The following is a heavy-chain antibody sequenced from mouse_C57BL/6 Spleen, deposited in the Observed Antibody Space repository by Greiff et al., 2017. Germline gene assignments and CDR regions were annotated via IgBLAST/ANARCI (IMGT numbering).Heavy chain of an antibody. CDR1: GYSFTSYY. CDR2: IYPGSGNT. D-gene: IGHD1-1*01. J-gene: IGHJ2*01. V-gene: IGHV1-66*01. Sequence: QVQLKESGPELVKPGASVKISCKASGYSFTSYYIHWVKQRPGQGLEWIGWIYPGSGNTKYNEKFKGKATLTADTSSSTAYMQLSSLTSEDSAVYYFARSITTVVAFDYWGQGTTLTVSS. CDR3: ARSITTVVAFDY.